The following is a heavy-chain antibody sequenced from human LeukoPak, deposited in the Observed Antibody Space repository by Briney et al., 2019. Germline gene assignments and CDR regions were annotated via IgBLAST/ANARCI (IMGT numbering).Heavy chain of an antibody. Sequence: GGSLRLSCGVSGFIFSDYWMNWVRQAPGKALEWVASIKQDGGEKSYVDSVKGRFTISRDNAKNSLYLQMSSLRAEDTAVYYCARDGTAAGLYFDLWGQGTPVTVSS. V-gene: IGHV3-7*01. D-gene: IGHD6-13*01. CDR2: IKQDGGEK. CDR3: ARDGTAAGLYFDL. CDR1: GFIFSDYW. J-gene: IGHJ4*01.